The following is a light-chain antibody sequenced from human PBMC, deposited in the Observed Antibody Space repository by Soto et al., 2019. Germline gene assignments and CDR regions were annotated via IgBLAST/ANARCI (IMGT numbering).Light chain of an antibody. J-gene: IGKJ2*01. CDR2: GTS. CDR1: QSIDSSY. Sequence: EIVLTQSPGTLSLSPGERATLSCRASQSIDSSYLAWYQQKPGQAPRLLIYGTSSRATGIPDRFSGSGSGTDFTLTISRLEPEDFAVYYCQQHGSSPPYTFGQGTKLEIK. V-gene: IGKV3-20*01. CDR3: QQHGSSPPYT.